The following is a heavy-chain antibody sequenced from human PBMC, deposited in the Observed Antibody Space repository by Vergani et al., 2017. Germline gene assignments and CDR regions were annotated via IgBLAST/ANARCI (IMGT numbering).Heavy chain of an antibody. CDR3: ARDVWDCSGISXFLRAGEFYYMDV. J-gene: IGHJ6*03. V-gene: IGHV3-33*05. CDR1: GFKFSQFG. CDR2: ISYDGSKT. D-gene: IGHD3-16*01. Sequence: QVPLVESGGGVVQPGTSLRLSCEASGFKFSQFGMHWVRQGPGKGLEWVAFISYDGSKTQYADSEKGRVTISRDNSKNTVGLEMSSLRVDDTATYYCARDVWDCSGISXFLRAGEFYYMDVWGQGTTVTVSS.